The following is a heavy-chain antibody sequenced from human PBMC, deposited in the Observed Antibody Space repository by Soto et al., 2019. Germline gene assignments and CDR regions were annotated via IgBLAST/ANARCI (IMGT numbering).Heavy chain of an antibody. V-gene: IGHV1-46*01. D-gene: IGHD2-15*01. CDR3: ARDHNFGFILYAMDV. J-gene: IGHJ6*02. CDR2: INPSSGRT. Sequence: QVQLVQSGAEVKKPGASVRVSCKASGYTFTSYSMHWVRQAPGQGLEWMGIINPSSGRTRYAQNFQGRVTMTSDTSTSIVYMEMSSLKSEDTAVYYCARDHNFGFILYAMDVWGQGTTVTVSS. CDR1: GYTFTSYS.